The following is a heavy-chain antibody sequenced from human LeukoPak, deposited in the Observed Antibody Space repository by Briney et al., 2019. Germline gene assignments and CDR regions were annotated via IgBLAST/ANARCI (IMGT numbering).Heavy chain of an antibody. CDR1: AFSFSNFA. D-gene: IGHD5-18*01. CDR2: ISGSGGST. J-gene: IGHJ6*02. V-gene: IGHV3-23*01. Sequence: GGSLRLSCAAAAFSFSNFAMSWVRQAPGRGLEWVSGISGSGGSTYYADFVKGRFTISRDNSKNTMYLQMNSLRAEDTAVYYCASNVDTAIPSYYGMDVWGQGTTVTVSS. CDR3: ASNVDTAIPSYYGMDV.